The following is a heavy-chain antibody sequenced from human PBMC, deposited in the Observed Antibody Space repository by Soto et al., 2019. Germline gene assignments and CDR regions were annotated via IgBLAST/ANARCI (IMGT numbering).Heavy chain of an antibody. J-gene: IGHJ1*01. CDR3: ASGYGDYGADEYFQH. CDR2: IYYSGST. V-gene: IGHV4-59*01. CDR1: GGSISSYY. D-gene: IGHD4-17*01. Sequence: LSLTCTVSGGSISSYYWSWIRQPPGKGLEWIGYIYYSGSTNYNPSLKSRVTISVDTSKNQFSLKLSSVTAADTAVYYCASGYGDYGADEYFQHWGQGTLVTVSP.